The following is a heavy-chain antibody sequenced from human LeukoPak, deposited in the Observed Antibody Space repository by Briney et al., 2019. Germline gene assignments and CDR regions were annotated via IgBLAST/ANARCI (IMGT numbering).Heavy chain of an antibody. CDR1: GYTFTNYG. V-gene: IGHV1-18*01. Sequence: GASVKVSCKASGYTFTNYGISWVRQAPGQGLEWMGWISANNGNRNYALKLQDRVSMTTDTSTSTAYMELRSLRSDDTAVYYCARQGYGGHSRGAAGYWGQGTLVTVSS. J-gene: IGHJ4*02. CDR2: ISANNGNR. CDR3: ARQGYGGHSRGAAGY. D-gene: IGHD4-23*01.